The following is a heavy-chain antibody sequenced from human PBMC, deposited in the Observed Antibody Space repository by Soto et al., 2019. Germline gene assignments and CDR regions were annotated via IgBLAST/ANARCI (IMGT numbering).Heavy chain of an antibody. V-gene: IGHV4-34*01. CDR1: GGSFSGYY. Sequence: SETLSLTCAVYGGSFSGYYWSWIRQPPGKGLEWIGEINYSGSTNYNPSLKSRVTISVDTSRNQFSLKLTSVTAADTAVYSCASARWDYWGQGTLVTVSS. D-gene: IGHD2-15*01. CDR3: ASARWDY. CDR2: INYSGST. J-gene: IGHJ4*02.